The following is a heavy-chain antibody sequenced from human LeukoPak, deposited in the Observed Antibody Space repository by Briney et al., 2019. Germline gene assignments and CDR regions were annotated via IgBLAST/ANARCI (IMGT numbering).Heavy chain of an antibody. CDR2: IYYSGGT. CDR1: GGSISSYY. V-gene: IGHV4-59*01. Sequence: SETLSLTCTVSGGSISSYYWSWIRQPPGKGLEWIGYIYYSGGTNYNPSLKSRVTISVDTSKNQFSLKLSSVTAADTAIYYCARDQGTEAFDIWGQGTMVTVSS. CDR3: ARDQGTEAFDI. D-gene: IGHD3-10*01. J-gene: IGHJ3*02.